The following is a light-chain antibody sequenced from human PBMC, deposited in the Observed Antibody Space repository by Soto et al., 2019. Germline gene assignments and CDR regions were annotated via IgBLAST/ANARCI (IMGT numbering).Light chain of an antibody. J-gene: IGKJ4*01. Sequence: EVVLTQSPGTLSLSPGERATLSCRASQSVSSSYLAWYQQKPGQAPRXLXYXXSXRATGIPDRFSGSGSGTDFTLTISRLEPEDFAVYYCQQYGSPRTVLLTFGGGTKVDIK. CDR2: XXS. CDR3: QQYGSPRTVLLT. CDR1: QSVSSSY. V-gene: IGKV3-20*01.